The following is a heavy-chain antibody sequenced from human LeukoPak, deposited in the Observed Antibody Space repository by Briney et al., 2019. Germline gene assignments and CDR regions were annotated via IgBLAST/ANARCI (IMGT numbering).Heavy chain of an antibody. D-gene: IGHD1-7*01. V-gene: IGHV4-30-4*07. CDR2: IYYSGNT. Sequence: SETLSLTCAVSGDSLSSSGYSWSWIRQPPGTGLEWLGYIYYSGNTYYNPSLKSRVTISVDTSKNQFSLKLSSVTAADTAVYYCARGTTLWGQGTLVTVSS. J-gene: IGHJ4*02. CDR1: GDSLSSSGYS. CDR3: ARGTTL.